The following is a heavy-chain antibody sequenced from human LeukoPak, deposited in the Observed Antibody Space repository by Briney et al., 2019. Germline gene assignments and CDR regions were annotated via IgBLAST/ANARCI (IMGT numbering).Heavy chain of an antibody. V-gene: IGHV6-1*01. D-gene: IGHD5-18*01. CDR1: GDSVSSNSAA. Sequence: SQTLSLTCAISGDSVSSNSAAWNWIRHSPSRGLDWLGRTYYRSKWYNDYAVSVKSRITINPDTSKNQFSLQLNSVTPEDTAVYYCARSPGIQLWEYYYYGMDVWGQGTTVTVSS. CDR3: ARSPGIQLWEYYYYGMDV. CDR2: TYYRSKWYN. J-gene: IGHJ6*02.